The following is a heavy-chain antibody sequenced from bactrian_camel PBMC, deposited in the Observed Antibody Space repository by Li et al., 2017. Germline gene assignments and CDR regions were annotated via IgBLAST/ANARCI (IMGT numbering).Heavy chain of an antibody. V-gene: IGHV3S6*01. CDR3: AADLGYDGTCVDSYIRRPELYNY. J-gene: IGHJ4*01. Sequence: HVQLVESGGDSVQAGGSLRLSCEASRHRTWMAWFRQAPGREREGVAVIYRGTGDATYADSVKGRFTISQDNAKNNLYLQMNSLKPEDTAMYYCAADLGYDGTCVDSYIRRPELYNYKGQGT. CDR2: IYRGTGDA. D-gene: IGHD5*01. CDR1: RHRTW.